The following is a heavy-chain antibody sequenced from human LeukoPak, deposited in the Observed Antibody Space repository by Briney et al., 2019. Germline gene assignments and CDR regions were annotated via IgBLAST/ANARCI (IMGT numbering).Heavy chain of an antibody. CDR1: GFTFNNYG. CDR2: INEDGSDK. D-gene: IGHD6-19*01. V-gene: IGHV3-7*05. J-gene: IGHJ5*02. CDR3: ARGWQWLVS. Sequence: PGGSLRLSCAASGFTFNNYGMSWVRQAPGKGLEWVANINEDGSDKYSVDSVKGRFTISRDNAKNSVYLQMNSLRVEDTAVYYCARGWQWLVSWGQGTLVTVSS.